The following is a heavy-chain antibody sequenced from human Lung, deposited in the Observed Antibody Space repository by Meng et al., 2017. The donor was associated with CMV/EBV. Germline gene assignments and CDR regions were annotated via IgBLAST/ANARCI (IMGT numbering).Heavy chain of an antibody. V-gene: IGHV2-70*04. CDR1: GLPHNTDKMR. CDR3: ARILPGDWFHP. Sequence: SGPTLVXPTQSLTLTCTLSGLPHNTDKMRVSWLRQPPGKALEWLARIDWDGDTFYTDSLRTRLTISRDTSENQVVLTMTDVDPVDTATYYCARILPGDWFHPWRQGTLVTVSS. D-gene: IGHD4-17*01. CDR2: IDWDGDT. J-gene: IGHJ5*02.